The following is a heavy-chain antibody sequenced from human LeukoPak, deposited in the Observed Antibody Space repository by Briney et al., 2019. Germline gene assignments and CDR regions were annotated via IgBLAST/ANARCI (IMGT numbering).Heavy chain of an antibody. CDR2: IDYRGST. Sequence: SETLSLTCTVSGGSISTYYWSWIRQPPGKGLEWIAYIDYRGSTTYNPSLKSRVTISVDTSRNQFSLKLSSVTAADTAVYYCARGPVYSSSWYYYYYGMDVWGQGTTVTVSS. CDR1: GGSISTYY. V-gene: IGHV4-59*12. CDR3: ARGPVYSSSWYYYYYGMDV. D-gene: IGHD6-13*01. J-gene: IGHJ6*02.